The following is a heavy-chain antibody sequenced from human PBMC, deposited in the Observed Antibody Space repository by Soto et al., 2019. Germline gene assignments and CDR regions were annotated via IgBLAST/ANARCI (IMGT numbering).Heavy chain of an antibody. CDR1: GYTFTSYA. Sequence: QVQLVQSGAEEKKPGASVKVSCKASGYTFTSYAMHWVRQAPGQRLEWMGWINAGNGNTKYSQKFQGRVTITRDTSASTAYMELSRLRSEDTAVYYCASLDYYDSSGYYSFDPWGQGTLVTVSS. D-gene: IGHD3-22*01. V-gene: IGHV1-3*05. CDR2: INAGNGNT. CDR3: ASLDYYDSSGYYSFDP. J-gene: IGHJ5*02.